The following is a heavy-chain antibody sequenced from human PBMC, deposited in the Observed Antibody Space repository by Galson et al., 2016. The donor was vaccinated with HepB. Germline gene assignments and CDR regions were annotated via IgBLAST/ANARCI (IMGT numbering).Heavy chain of an antibody. CDR2: ITSRSTTI. V-gene: IGHV3-48*01. D-gene: IGHD6-13*01. CDR1: GFTFSDYN. Sequence: SLRLSCAASGFTFSDYNMNWVRQAPGKGLEWISFITSRSTTIYYADSVKGRFTISRGNAKNSLYLQMNSLRAEDTAVYYCAREWVIAANWFDPWGQGTLVTVSS. CDR3: AREWVIAANWFDP. J-gene: IGHJ5*02.